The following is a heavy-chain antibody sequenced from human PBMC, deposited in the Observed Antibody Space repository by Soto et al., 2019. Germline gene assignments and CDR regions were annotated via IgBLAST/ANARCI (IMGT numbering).Heavy chain of an antibody. Sequence: GESLKISCKGSGYSFTSYWIGWVRQMPGKGLEWMGIIYPGDSGTRYSPSFQGQVTISADKSISTAYLQWSSLKASDTAMYYCARQSDGYLPFGYGMDVWGQGTTVTVSS. D-gene: IGHD2-15*01. V-gene: IGHV5-51*01. J-gene: IGHJ6*02. CDR2: IYPGDSGT. CDR3: ARQSDGYLPFGYGMDV. CDR1: GYSFTSYW.